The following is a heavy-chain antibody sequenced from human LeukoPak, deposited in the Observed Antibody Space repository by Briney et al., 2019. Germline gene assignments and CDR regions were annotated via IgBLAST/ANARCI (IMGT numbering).Heavy chain of an antibody. CDR2: IYYSGST. CDR1: GGSISSYY. V-gene: IGHV4-59*01. CDR3: ARVVVRFGELSEFWFDP. Sequence: SETLSLTCTVSGGSISSYYWSWIRQPPGKGLEWIGYIYYSGSTNYNPSLKSRVTISVDTSKNQFSLKLSSVTAADTAVYYCARVVVRFGELSEFWFDPWGQGTLVTVSS. D-gene: IGHD3-10*01. J-gene: IGHJ5*02.